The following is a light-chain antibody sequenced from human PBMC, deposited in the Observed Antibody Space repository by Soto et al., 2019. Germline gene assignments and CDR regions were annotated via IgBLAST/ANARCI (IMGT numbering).Light chain of an antibody. V-gene: IGKV3D-11*02. CDR3: QQRRSWQVT. J-gene: IGKJ5*01. CDR1: QSVSSN. CDR2: DAS. Sequence: EIVMTQSPATLSVSPGERATLSCRASQSVSSNLAWYQQKPGQPPRLLIYDASKRATGIPARFSGSGSGTNFTLTISSLEPEDFAVYYCQQRRSWQVTFGQGTRLEIK.